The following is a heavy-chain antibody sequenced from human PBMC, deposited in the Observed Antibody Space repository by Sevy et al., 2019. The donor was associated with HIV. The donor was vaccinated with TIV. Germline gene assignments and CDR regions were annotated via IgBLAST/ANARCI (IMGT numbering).Heavy chain of an antibody. J-gene: IGHJ4*02. D-gene: IGHD1-26*01. Sequence: SESLSLTCTVSGGSITSLYWNWIRQPPGKGLEWMANIYYNGHINYNPSLKSRVTLSLDTSKNQASLRRSSVTAADTAMYYCAGENAWGRGYSWGQGTLVTVSS. V-gene: IGHV4-59*08. CDR3: AGENAWGRGYS. CDR2: IYYNGHI. CDR1: GGSITSLY.